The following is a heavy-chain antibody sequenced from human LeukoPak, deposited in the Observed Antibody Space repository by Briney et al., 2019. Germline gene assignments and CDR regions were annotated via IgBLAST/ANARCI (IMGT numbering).Heavy chain of an antibody. V-gene: IGHV4-59*01. CDR2: IYYSGST. D-gene: IGHD2-2*01. CDR3: ASSYCSSTSCALDY. CDR1: GGSISSYY. J-gene: IGHJ4*02. Sequence: SETLSLTCTVSGGSISSYYWSWIRQPPGKGLEWIGYIYYSGSTNYNPSLKSRVTISVDTSKNQFSLKLSSVTAAHTAVYYCASSYCSSTSCALDYWGQGTLVTVSS.